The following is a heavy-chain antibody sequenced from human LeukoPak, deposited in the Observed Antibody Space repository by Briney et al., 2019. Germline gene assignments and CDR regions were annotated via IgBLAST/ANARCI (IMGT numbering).Heavy chain of an antibody. V-gene: IGHV3-15*01. D-gene: IGHD3-22*01. J-gene: IGHJ4*02. CDR3: TTVGSSRYYYYFDY. CDR2: IKSKTDGATT. CDR1: GFTFNHAW. Sequence: GGSLRLSCAASGFTFNHAWMSWVRQAPGKGLEWVGRIKSKTDGATTEYAAPVKGRFTISRDDSKNTLYLQMNSLKTEDTAVYYCTTVGSSRYYYYFDYWGQGSLVILSS.